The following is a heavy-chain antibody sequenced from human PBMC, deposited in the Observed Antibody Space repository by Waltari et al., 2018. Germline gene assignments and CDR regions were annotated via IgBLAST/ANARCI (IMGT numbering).Heavy chain of an antibody. CDR3: VSPTASQYIVE. CDR1: GGTFNTYA. D-gene: IGHD1-1*01. J-gene: IGHJ4*02. V-gene: IGHV1-69*01. Sequence: QVQVVESGAEVKKPGSSVKVSCKASGGTFNTYAISWVRQAPGQGLEWMGGIIPMFGKATYAQKFQGRVTITAAESTTTVYMELSSLTTEDTAVYYCVSPTASQYIVEWGQGTLVTVSS. CDR2: IIPMFGKA.